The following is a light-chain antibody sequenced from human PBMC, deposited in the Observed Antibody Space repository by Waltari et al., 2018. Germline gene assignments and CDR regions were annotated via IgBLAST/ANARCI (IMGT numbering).Light chain of an antibody. CDR1: QSVSYK. V-gene: IGKV3-15*01. J-gene: IGKJ1*01. CDR2: GAS. CDR3: QQYNNWAGT. Sequence: EVVMTQSPATLSVSPGERATLSCRASQSVSYKLAWYQQKPGQAPRLLIYGASTMATGIPPRFSGSGSGTDFTRAISSLQSDEFAVYYCQQYNNWAGTFGQGTKVEIK.